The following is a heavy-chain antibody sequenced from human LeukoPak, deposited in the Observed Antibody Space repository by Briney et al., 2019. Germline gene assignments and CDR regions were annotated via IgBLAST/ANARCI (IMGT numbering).Heavy chain of an antibody. CDR3: AREPSYSGWFDP. CDR2: IYYSGRT. J-gene: IGHJ5*02. Sequence: SETLSLTCTVSGGSISSYYWSWIRQPPGKGLEWIGYIYYSGRTNYNPSLKSRVTISVDTSKNQFSLKLSSVTAADTAVYYCAREPSYSGWFDPWGQGTLVTVSS. D-gene: IGHD2-21*01. V-gene: IGHV4-59*01. CDR1: GGSISSYY.